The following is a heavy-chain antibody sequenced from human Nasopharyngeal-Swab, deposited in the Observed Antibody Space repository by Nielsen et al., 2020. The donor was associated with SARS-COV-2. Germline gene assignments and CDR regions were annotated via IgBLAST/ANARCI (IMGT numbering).Heavy chain of an antibody. V-gene: IGHV3-30*18. J-gene: IGHJ4*02. CDR2: ISDDGSID. Sequence: GESLKISCVGSGFTFSSYGMHWVRQAPGKGLEWVAVISDDGSIDYFADSVKGRFTIARDNSKNTVYLHMNRLRAEDTAVYYCAKGRRDAYYLRDWGQGALVTVSS. CDR1: GFTFSSYG. CDR3: AKGRRDAYYLRD. D-gene: IGHD5-24*01.